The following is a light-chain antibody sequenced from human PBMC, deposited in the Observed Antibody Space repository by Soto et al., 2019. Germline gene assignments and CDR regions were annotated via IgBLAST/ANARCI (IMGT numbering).Light chain of an antibody. CDR1: SSNIGAGYD. J-gene: IGLJ1*01. CDR2: GNI. Sequence: QSVLRQPPSLCCAPGQRFTISCTGSSSNIGAGYDVHWYQQRPGTAPKLLIFGNINRPSGVPDRFSGSKSGTSASLAITGLQAEDEGDYYCQSYDSTLGARYVFGTGTKGNVL. CDR3: QSYDSTLGARYV. V-gene: IGLV1-40*01.